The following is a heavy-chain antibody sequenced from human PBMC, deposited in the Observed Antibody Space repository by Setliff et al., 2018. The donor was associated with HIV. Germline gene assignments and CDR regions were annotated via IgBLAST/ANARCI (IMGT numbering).Heavy chain of an antibody. Sequence: SETLSLTCTVSGGSISSYYWSWIRQPPGKGLEWIGYIYTSGSTNYNPSLKRRVTISLDTSKNQFSLKLSSVTAADTAVYFCARVHYSWDSFDYWGQGTLVTVSS. CDR2: IYTSGST. V-gene: IGHV4-59*01. D-gene: IGHD2-15*01. J-gene: IGHJ4*02. CDR1: GGSISSYY. CDR3: ARVHYSWDSFDY.